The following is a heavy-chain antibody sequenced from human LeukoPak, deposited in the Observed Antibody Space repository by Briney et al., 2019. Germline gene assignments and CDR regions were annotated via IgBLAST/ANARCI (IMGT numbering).Heavy chain of an antibody. D-gene: IGHD4-17*01. CDR3: ARVATVTTSSAFDI. V-gene: IGHV4-31*03. J-gene: IGHJ3*02. Sequence: SQTLSLTCTVSGGSISSGGYYWSWIRQHPGKGLEWIGYIYYSGSTYYNPSLKSRVTISVDTSKNQFSLKLSSVTAADTAVYYCARVATVTTSSAFDIWGQGTMVTVSS. CDR1: GGSISSGGYY. CDR2: IYYSGST.